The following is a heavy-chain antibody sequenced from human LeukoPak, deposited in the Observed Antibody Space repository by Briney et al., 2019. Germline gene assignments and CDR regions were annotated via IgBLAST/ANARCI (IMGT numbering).Heavy chain of an antibody. V-gene: IGHV4-39*02. J-gene: IGHJ4*02. Sequence: SETLSLTCSVSGGSISSSSYYWGWIRQPPGKGLEWIGSGYYSGSNYYNPSLKSRVTISVDTSKNQFSLNLSSVTAADTAVYYCARDDSGSYLLDYWGQGPLVTVSS. CDR1: GGSISSSSYY. CDR2: GYYSGSN. D-gene: IGHD1-26*01. CDR3: ARDDSGSYLLDY.